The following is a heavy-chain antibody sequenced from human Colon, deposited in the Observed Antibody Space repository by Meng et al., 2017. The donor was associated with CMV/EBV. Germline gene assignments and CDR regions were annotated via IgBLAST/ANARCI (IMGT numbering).Heavy chain of an antibody. CDR2: IIPILGVA. Sequence: SVKVSCKASGGTFSSYSIYWVRQAPAQGLEWMGRIIPILGVATYAQKFQGRITITADKSTGTTYMELSSLRSEDTALYYCSTNRGGGTSPSGIGGGYWGQGTLVTVSS. CDR3: STNRGGGTSPSGIGGGY. J-gene: IGHJ4*02. CDR1: GGTFSSYS. D-gene: IGHD3-16*01. V-gene: IGHV1-69*02.